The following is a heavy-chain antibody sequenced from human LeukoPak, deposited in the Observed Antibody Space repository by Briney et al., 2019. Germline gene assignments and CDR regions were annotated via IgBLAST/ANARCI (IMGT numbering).Heavy chain of an antibody. Sequence: GGSLRLSCAASGFTFSRYWMSWFRQAPGKGLEWVSSISSSSSYIYYADSVKGRFTISRDNAKNSLYLQMNSLSAEDTAVYYCARDGVETGTTDYWGQGTLVTVSS. CDR1: GFTFSRYW. CDR2: ISSSSSYI. V-gene: IGHV3-21*01. J-gene: IGHJ4*01. D-gene: IGHD1-7*01. CDR3: ARDGVETGTTDY.